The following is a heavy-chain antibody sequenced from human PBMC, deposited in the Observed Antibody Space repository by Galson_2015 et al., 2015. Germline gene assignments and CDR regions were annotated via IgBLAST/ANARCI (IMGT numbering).Heavy chain of an antibody. CDR2: ISSSSSTI. J-gene: IGHJ6*02. Sequence: SLRLSCAASGFTFSSYSMNWVRQAPGKGLEWVSYISSSSSTIYYADSVKGRFTISRDNAKNSLYLQMNSLRAEDTAVYYCASAYCGGDCYSGPCYYGMDVWGQGTTVTVSS. CDR3: ASAYCGGDCYSGPCYYGMDV. D-gene: IGHD2-21*02. V-gene: IGHV3-48*01. CDR1: GFTFSSYS.